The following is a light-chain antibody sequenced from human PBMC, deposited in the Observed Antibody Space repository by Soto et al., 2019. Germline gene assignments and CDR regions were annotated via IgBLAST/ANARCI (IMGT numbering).Light chain of an antibody. J-gene: IGLJ1*01. V-gene: IGLV2-14*01. CDR1: SIAIGAYNY. CDR2: EVT. Sequence: QSVLSHPASVSGAPGQSITIACTGTSIAIGAYNYVSWYQQHPGKAPTILIYEVTNRPSVVSDSFSGSKSGNTASLTISGLQAEDEANSYCNSYTTLSNRVFGTGTQVTVL. CDR3: NSYTTLSNRV.